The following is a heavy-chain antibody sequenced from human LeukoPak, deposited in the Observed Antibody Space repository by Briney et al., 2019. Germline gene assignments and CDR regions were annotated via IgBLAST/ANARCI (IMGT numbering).Heavy chain of an antibody. CDR3: ARAECGGDCYLDY. Sequence: SQTLSLTCTVSGGSISSGDYYWSWIRQPPGKGLEWIGYIYSSGSTYYNPSLKSRVTISVDTSKNQFSLKLSSVTAADTAVYYCARAECGGDCYLDYWGQGTLVTVSS. J-gene: IGHJ4*02. D-gene: IGHD2-21*02. CDR1: GGSISSGDYY. CDR2: IYSSGST. V-gene: IGHV4-30-4*01.